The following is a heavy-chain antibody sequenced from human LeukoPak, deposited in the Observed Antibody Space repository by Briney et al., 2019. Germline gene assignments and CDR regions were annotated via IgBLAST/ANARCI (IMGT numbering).Heavy chain of an antibody. CDR2: INHSGST. D-gene: IGHD1-7*01. CDR3: VRGSGLELHFDY. Sequence: SETLSLTCAVYGGSFSGYYWSWIRQPPGKGLEWIGEINHSGSTNYNPSLKSRVTISVDTSKNQFSLKLSSVTAADTAVYYCVRGSGLELHFDYWGQGTLVTVSS. V-gene: IGHV4-34*01. J-gene: IGHJ4*02. CDR1: GGSFSGYY.